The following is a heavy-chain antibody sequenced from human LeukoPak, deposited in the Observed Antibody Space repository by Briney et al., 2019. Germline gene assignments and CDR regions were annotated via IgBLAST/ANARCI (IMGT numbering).Heavy chain of an antibody. J-gene: IGHJ5*02. CDR2: MNPNSGNT. V-gene: IGHV1-8*01. CDR3: AKIGAAARRTPNPRWFDP. CDR1: GYTFTSYD. D-gene: IGHD6-6*01. Sequence: ASVKVSCKASGYTFTSYDINWVRHATGQGLEWMGGMNPNSGNTGYAQKFQGRVSMTWNTSISTAYMELSSLKSEDTAVYYCAKIGAAARRTPNPRWFDPWGQGTLVTVSS.